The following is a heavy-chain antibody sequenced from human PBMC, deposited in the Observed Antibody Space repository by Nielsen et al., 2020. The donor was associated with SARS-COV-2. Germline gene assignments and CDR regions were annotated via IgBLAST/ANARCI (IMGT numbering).Heavy chain of an antibody. CDR2: IYNTGSP. J-gene: IGHJ4*02. CDR3: ARDSSTFLRAGFDY. D-gene: IGHD3-3*02. CDR1: AGSINMSDYS. Sequence: SETLSLTCSVSAGSINMSDYSWGWIRQPPGRGPELIGIIYNTGSPYYNPAFKSRVTISEDRSKFQFSLRLSSVTAADTAVYYCARDSSTFLRAGFDYWGQGTLVTVSS. V-gene: IGHV4-39*07.